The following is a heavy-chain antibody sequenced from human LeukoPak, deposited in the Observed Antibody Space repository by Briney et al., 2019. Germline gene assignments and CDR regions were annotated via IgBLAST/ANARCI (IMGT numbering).Heavy chain of an antibody. CDR2: IIPIFGTA. Sequence: GASVKVSCKASGGTFSSYAISWVRQAPGQGLEWMGGIIPIFGTANYAQKFQGRVTITTDESTSTAYMELSSLRSEDTAVYYCARSPCMGIAASWFDPWGQGTLVTVSS. D-gene: IGHD6-25*01. V-gene: IGHV1-69*05. CDR1: GGTFSSYA. J-gene: IGHJ5*02. CDR3: ARSPCMGIAASWFDP.